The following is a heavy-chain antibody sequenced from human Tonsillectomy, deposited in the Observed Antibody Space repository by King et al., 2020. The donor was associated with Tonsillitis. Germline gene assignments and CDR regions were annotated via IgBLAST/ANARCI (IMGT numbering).Heavy chain of an antibody. V-gene: IGHV3-74*01. Sequence: VQLVESGGGLVQPGGSLRLSRAASGFTLSDYWMHLVRQAPGKGRVWVSRINFDGSVPTYADSVEGRFTIYRDKAKNTLYLQMNSLRADDSAVYYCVRDQVSAWGQGTLVTVSS. CDR2: INFDGSVP. J-gene: IGHJ3*01. CDR3: VRDQVSA. D-gene: IGHD1-14*01. CDR1: GFTLSDYW.